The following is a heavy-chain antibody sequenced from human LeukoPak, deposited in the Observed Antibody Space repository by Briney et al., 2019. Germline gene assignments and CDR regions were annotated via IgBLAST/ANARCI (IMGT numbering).Heavy chain of an antibody. D-gene: IGHD3-9*01. CDR1: SGSVSNSHYY. CDR3: ARDLSFDWFPYYFDY. Sequence: QASETLSPTCTVSSGSVSNSHYYWAWVRQPPGKGLEWLGSIFYSGNTHYNPSLKSPVTISIDTSKNQFSLRVSSVTAADTAIYYCARDLSFDWFPYYFDYWGQGILVTVSS. CDR2: IFYSGNT. V-gene: IGHV4-39*07. J-gene: IGHJ4*02.